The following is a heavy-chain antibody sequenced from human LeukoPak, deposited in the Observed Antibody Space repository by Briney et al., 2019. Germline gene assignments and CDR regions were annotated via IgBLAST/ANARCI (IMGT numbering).Heavy chain of an antibody. CDR2: ISSGRPTI. V-gene: IGHV3-48*04. J-gene: IGHJ4*02. D-gene: IGHD6-6*01. Sequence: GGSLRLSCAASGFTFSSYDMNWVRQAPGTGLQWVSYISSGRPTINYADSVRGRFTVSRDNAKSSLYLQMNNLRVEDTAVYYCARGGAARPDYWGQGTLVTVSS. CDR1: GFTFSSYD. CDR3: ARGGAARPDY.